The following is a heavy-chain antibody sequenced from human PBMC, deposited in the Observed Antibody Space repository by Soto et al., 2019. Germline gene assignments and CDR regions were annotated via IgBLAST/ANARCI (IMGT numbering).Heavy chain of an antibody. CDR1: GFTFSSYA. D-gene: IGHD3-3*01. Sequence: QVQLEESGGGVVQPGRSLRLSCVGTGFTFSSYAMHWVRQAPGKGLEWVAVISNDGTNKYYADSVEGRITISRDNSKNTLYLQMHSLRSDDTAVYYCARGTTLAIFDYGMDVWGQGATVTVSS. V-gene: IGHV3-30-3*01. J-gene: IGHJ6*02. CDR3: ARGTTLAIFDYGMDV. CDR2: ISNDGTNK.